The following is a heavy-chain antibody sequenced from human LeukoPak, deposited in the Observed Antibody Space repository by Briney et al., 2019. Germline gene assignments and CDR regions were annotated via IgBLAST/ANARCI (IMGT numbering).Heavy chain of an antibody. J-gene: IGHJ5*02. CDR3: ARDPGGLRLSWFDP. CDR2: IYHSGST. D-gene: IGHD5-12*01. Sequence: PSETLSLTCTVSGYSISSGYYWGWIRQPPGKGLEWIGSIYHSGSTYYNPSLKSRVTISADTSKNQFSLKLTSVTADTAVYYCARDPGGLRLSWFDPWGQGTLVTVSS. V-gene: IGHV4-38-2*02. CDR1: GYSISSGYY.